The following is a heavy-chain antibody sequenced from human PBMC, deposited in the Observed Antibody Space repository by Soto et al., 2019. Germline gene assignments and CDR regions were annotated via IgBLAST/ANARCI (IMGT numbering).Heavy chain of an antibody. V-gene: IGHV3-23*01. CDR3: ANRVLGAEDWNSALYYYYGMDV. J-gene: IGHJ6*02. CDR2: ISGSGGST. D-gene: IGHD1-7*01. CDR1: GFTFSSYA. Sequence: GSLRLSCAASGFTFSSYAMSWVRQAPGKGLEWVSAISGSGGSTYYADSVKGRFTISRDNSKNTLYLQMNSLRAEDTAVYYCANRVLGAEDWNSALYYYYGMDVWGQGTTVTVSS.